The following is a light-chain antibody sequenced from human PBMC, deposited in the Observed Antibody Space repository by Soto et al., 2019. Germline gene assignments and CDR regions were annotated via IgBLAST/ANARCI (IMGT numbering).Light chain of an antibody. J-gene: IGKJ1*01. CDR2: KAS. CDR3: QQYNSYSRT. CDR1: QSISSW. Sequence: DIQMTQSPSTLSASVGDRVTITCRASQSISSWLAWYQQKPGKAPKLLIYKASNLESGVPSRFSGSGSGTEFTLTISSLQPDDFETYYCQQYNSYSRTFGQGTKV. V-gene: IGKV1-5*03.